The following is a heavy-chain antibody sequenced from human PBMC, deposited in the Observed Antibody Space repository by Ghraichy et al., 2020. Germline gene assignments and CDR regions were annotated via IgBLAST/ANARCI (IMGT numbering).Heavy chain of an antibody. Sequence: TLSLTCAVYGGSFSGYYWSWIRQPPGKGLEWIGKINHSGSTNYNPSLKSRVTISVDTSKNQFSLKLNSVTAADTAVYYCASLDSSGYYGINYYGMDAWGQGTTVTVSS. J-gene: IGHJ6*02. V-gene: IGHV4-34*01. CDR1: GGSFSGYY. CDR2: INHSGST. D-gene: IGHD3-22*01. CDR3: ASLDSSGYYGINYYGMDA.